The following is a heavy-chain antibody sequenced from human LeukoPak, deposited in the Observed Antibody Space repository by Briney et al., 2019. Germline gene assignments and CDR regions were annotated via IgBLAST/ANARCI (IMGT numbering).Heavy chain of an antibody. CDR3: AYDRGAVSSLRP. D-gene: IGHD3-9*01. V-gene: IGHV1-69*04. Sequence: ASVKVSCKASGGTFSSYAISWVRQAPGQGLEWMGRIIPILGIANYTQKFQGRVTITADKSTSTAYMELSSLRSEDTAVYYCAYDRGAVSSLRPWGQGTLVTVSS. CDR1: GGTFSSYA. CDR2: IIPILGIA. J-gene: IGHJ5*02.